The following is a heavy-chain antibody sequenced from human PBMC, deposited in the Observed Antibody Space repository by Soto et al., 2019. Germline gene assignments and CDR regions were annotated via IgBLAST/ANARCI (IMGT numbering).Heavy chain of an antibody. CDR1: GGTFNTYG. D-gene: IGHD5-18*01. CDR2: IIPMFKTS. J-gene: IGHJ6*02. V-gene: IGHV1-69*01. Sequence: QVQLVQSGAEVKKPGSSVKVSCKASGGTFNTYGISWVRQAPGQGLEWLGGIIPMFKTSKSAQKFQDRVTISADESTSTAYMERSSVRSEYTAVYYCAGWPVNKVMARFFFGMDVWGQGTTVSVSS. CDR3: AGWPVNKVMARFFFGMDV.